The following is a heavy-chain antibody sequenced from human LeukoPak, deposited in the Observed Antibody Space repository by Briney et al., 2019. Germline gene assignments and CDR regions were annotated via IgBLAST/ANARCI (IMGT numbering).Heavy chain of an antibody. CDR2: ISASGGST. CDR3: ARGPGGDPQGNWFDP. Sequence: GGSLRLSCAASGFTFSGYGMSWVRQAPGKGLEWVSAISASGGSTYNADSVKGRFTISRDNSKNTLYLQMNSLRAEDTAVYYCARGPGGDPQGNWFDPWGQGTLVTVSS. V-gene: IGHV3-23*01. D-gene: IGHD2-21*02. CDR1: GFTFSGYG. J-gene: IGHJ5*02.